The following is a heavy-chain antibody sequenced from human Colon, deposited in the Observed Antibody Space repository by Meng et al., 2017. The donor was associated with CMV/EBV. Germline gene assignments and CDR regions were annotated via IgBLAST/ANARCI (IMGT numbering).Heavy chain of an antibody. CDR2: MNPKSGYT. CDR1: FTSYD. CDR3: ARGPNYDFWSGYTKWFDP. Sequence: FTSYDINWFRQATGQGLEWMGWMNPKSGYTGSAQKFQGRVTMTMNTSISTAYMELSSLRSDDTAVYYCARGPNYDFWSGYTKWFDPWGQGTLVTVSS. J-gene: IGHJ5*02. D-gene: IGHD3-3*01. V-gene: IGHV1-8*01.